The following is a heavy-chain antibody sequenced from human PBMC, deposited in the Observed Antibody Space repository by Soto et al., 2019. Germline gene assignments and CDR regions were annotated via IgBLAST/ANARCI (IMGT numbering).Heavy chain of an antibody. V-gene: IGHV3-33*01. Sequence: QVQLVESGGGVVQPGRSLRLSCAASGFTFSSYGMHWVRQAPGKGLEWVAVIWYDGSNKYYADSVKGRFTISRDNSKNTLYLQMNSVRAEDTAVYYCARDVEMATFDYWGQGTLVTVSS. J-gene: IGHJ4*02. CDR3: ARDVEMATFDY. CDR1: GFTFSSYG. CDR2: IWYDGSNK. D-gene: IGHD5-12*01.